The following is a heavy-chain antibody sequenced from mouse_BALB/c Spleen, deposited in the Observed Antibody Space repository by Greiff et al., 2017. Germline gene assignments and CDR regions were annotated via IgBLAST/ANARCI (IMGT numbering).Heavy chain of an antibody. CDR1: GFSLTSYD. CDR2: IWTGGGT. J-gene: IGHJ3*01. D-gene: IGHD6-1*01. CDR3: VRDTLAWFAY. Sequence: VQLQQSGPGLVAPSQSLSITCTVSGFSLTSYDISWIRQPPGKGLEWLGVIWTGGGTNYNSAFMSRLSISKDNSKSQVFLKMNSLQTDDTAIYYCVRDTLAWFAYWGQGTLVTVSA. V-gene: IGHV2-9-2*01.